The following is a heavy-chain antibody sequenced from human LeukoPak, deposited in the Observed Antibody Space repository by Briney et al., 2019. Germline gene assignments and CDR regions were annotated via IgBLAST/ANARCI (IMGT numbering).Heavy chain of an antibody. CDR1: GFTFNTYS. D-gene: IGHD3-22*01. Sequence: GGSLRLSCAASGFTFNTYSMNWVRQAPGKGLQWVSSISSRSTYIYYADSVMGRFTISRDNAKNSLYLQMNSLRAEDTAVYYCARSLGFYDSSGAYYFDYWGQGTLVTVSS. V-gene: IGHV3-21*01. J-gene: IGHJ4*02. CDR2: ISSRSTYI. CDR3: ARSLGFYDSSGAYYFDY.